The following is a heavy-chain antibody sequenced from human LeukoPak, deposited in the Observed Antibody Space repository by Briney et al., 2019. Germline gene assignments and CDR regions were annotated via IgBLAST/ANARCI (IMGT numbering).Heavy chain of an antibody. D-gene: IGHD6-13*01. CDR2: ISSSSSYI. CDR3: AKATGIAAAGPFYGMDV. Sequence: GGSLRLSCAASGSTFSSYSMNWVRQAPGKGLEWVSSISSSSSYIYYADSVKGRFTISRDNSKNTLYLQMNSLRAEDTAVYYCAKATGIAAAGPFYGMDVWGQGTTVTVSS. J-gene: IGHJ6*02. CDR1: GSTFSSYS. V-gene: IGHV3-21*04.